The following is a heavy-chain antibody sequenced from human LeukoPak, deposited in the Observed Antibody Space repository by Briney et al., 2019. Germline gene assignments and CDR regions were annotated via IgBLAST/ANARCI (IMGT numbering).Heavy chain of an antibody. Sequence: SETLSLTCTVSGGSINSYYWSWLRQPAGKGLEWIGRIYTSGNTNYNPSLKSRVTMSVDTSKNQFSLKLTSVTAADTAFYYCARGPYSSGWYSFDYWGQGTLVTVSS. CDR3: ARGPYSSGWYSFDY. V-gene: IGHV4-4*07. CDR2: IYTSGNT. J-gene: IGHJ4*02. CDR1: GGSINSYY. D-gene: IGHD6-19*01.